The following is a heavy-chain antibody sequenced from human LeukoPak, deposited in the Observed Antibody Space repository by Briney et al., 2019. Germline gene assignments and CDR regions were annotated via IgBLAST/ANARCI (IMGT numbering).Heavy chain of an antibody. J-gene: IGHJ4*02. D-gene: IGHD2-15*01. Sequence: GGSLRLSCAASGFTFSNAWMSWVRQAPGKGLEWVSSISSSSSYIYYADSVKGRFTISRDYAENSLYLQMNSLRAEDTAVYYCAREEGCSGGSCYRVRYDYWGQGTLVTVSS. V-gene: IGHV3-21*01. CDR2: ISSSSSYI. CDR3: AREEGCSGGSCYRVRYDY. CDR1: GFTFSNAW.